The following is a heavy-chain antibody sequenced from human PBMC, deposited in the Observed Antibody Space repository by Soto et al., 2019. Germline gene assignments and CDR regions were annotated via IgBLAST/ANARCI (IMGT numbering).Heavy chain of an antibody. V-gene: IGHV1-8*01. J-gene: IGHJ6*02. Sequence: QVQLVQSGAEVKKPGASVKVSCKASGYTFTSYDINWVRQATGKGLEWMGWMNPNSGNTGYAQKFQGRVTMTRNTSISTAYMALSSLRSEDTAVYYFARAREYYYGMDVWGQGTTVTVSS. CDR2: MNPNSGNT. CDR1: GYTFTSYD. CDR3: ARAREYYYGMDV.